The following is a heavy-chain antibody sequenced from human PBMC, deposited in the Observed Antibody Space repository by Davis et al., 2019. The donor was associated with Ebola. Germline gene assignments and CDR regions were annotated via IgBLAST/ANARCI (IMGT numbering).Heavy chain of an antibody. CDR3: SKDLRSSTSDDY. V-gene: IGHV3-7*01. D-gene: IGHD6-6*01. J-gene: IGHJ4*02. Sequence: GESLKISCAASGFTFSSYWLSWVRQAPGKGLEWVANIKQDGSEKYYVESVKGRFTISRDNAKNSLYLQMNSLRAEDTAVYYCSKDLRSSTSDDYWGQGTLVTVSS. CDR2: IKQDGSEK. CDR1: GFTFSSYW.